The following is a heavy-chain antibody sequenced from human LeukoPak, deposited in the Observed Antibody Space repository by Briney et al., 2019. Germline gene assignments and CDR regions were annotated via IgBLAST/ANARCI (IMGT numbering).Heavy chain of an antibody. Sequence: GGSLRLSCAASGFTFDDYAMHWVRHAPGKGLEWVSGISWNSGSIGYADSVKGRFTISRDNSKNTLYLQMNSLRAEDAAVYYCAREPQLLWFGELSDAFDIWGQGTMVTVSS. CDR2: ISWNSGSI. CDR1: GFTFDDYA. V-gene: IGHV3-9*01. CDR3: AREPQLLWFGELSDAFDI. J-gene: IGHJ3*02. D-gene: IGHD3-10*01.